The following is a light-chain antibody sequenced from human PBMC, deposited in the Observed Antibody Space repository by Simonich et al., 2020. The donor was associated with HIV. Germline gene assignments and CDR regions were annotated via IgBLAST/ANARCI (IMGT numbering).Light chain of an antibody. Sequence: QSALTQPASVSGSPGQSITISCTGTGSDVGGYSYVSWYQQHPGKAPKLMIYDVTRWPSGVPDRFSGSKSGNTASLTISGLQAEDEADYFCTSYTNDRTWVFGRGTKLTVL. CDR3: TSYTNDRTWV. CDR1: GSDVGGYSY. CDR2: DVT. J-gene: IGLJ3*02. V-gene: IGLV2-14*01.